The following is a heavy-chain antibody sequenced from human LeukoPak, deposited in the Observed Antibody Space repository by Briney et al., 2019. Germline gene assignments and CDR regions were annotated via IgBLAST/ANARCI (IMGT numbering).Heavy chain of an antibody. CDR2: ISTSGSTI. Sequence: PGGSLRLSCAASGFTFSSYEMNWVRQAPGRGLQWVPYISTSGSTIYYADSVKGRFTISRDNAKNSLYLQMNSLRAEDTAGYYCARDVGRQDCTTTSCYGNWGQGTLVTVSS. CDR3: ARDVGRQDCTTTSCYGN. D-gene: IGHD2-2*01. J-gene: IGHJ4*02. V-gene: IGHV3-48*03. CDR1: GFTFSSYE.